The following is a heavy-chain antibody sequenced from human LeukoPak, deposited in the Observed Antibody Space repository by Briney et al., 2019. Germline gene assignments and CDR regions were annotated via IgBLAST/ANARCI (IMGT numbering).Heavy chain of an antibody. J-gene: IGHJ4*02. Sequence: ASVTVSCKASGYTFTSYGISWVRQAPGQGLEWMGWISAYNGNTNYAQKLQGRVTMTTDTSTSTAYMELRSLRSDDTAVYYCARDKYYDILTGYYPPDYWGQGTLVTVSS. CDR1: GYTFTSYG. CDR2: ISAYNGNT. V-gene: IGHV1-18*01. D-gene: IGHD3-9*01. CDR3: ARDKYYDILTGYYPPDY.